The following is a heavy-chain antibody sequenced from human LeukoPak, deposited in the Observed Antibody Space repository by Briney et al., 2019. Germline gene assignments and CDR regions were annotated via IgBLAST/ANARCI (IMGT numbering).Heavy chain of an antibody. CDR3: AKGYYDYVWGSYYFDY. CDR2: ISGSGGST. Sequence: GGSLRLSCAASGFSFSTYAMSWVRQAPGKGLEWVSAISGSGGSTYYADSVKGRFTISRDNSRDTLYLQMNSLRAEDTAVYYCAKGYYDYVWGSYYFDYWGQGTLVTVSS. CDR1: GFSFSTYA. J-gene: IGHJ4*02. V-gene: IGHV3-23*01. D-gene: IGHD3-16*01.